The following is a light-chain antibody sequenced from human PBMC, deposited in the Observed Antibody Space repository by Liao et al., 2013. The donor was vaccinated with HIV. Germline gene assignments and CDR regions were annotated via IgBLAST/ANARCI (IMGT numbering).Light chain of an antibody. J-gene: IGLJ3*02. CDR1: ALGGKY. CDR3: QVWITGSDHPV. V-gene: IGLV3-1*01. Sequence: SYELTQPPSLSVSPGQTAIISCSGHALGGKYISWYQHPPGQSPVVLIYHDSDRPSGIPERFSGSNSGNTATLTISRVEGGDEADYYCQVWITGSDHPVFGGGTRLTVL. CDR2: HDS.